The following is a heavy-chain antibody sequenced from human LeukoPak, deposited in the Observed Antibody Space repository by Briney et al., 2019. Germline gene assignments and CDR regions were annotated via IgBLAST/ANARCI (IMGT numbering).Heavy chain of an antibody. V-gene: IGHV4-34*01. CDR2: INHSGST. CDR3: ATELGDY. J-gene: IGHJ4*02. D-gene: IGHD1-26*01. CDR1: GGSFSGYY. Sequence: PSETLSLTCAVYGGSFSGYYWSWIRQLPGKGLEWIGEINHSGSTNYNPSLKSRVTISVDTSKNQFSLKLSSVTAADTAVYYCATELGDYWGQGTLVTVSS.